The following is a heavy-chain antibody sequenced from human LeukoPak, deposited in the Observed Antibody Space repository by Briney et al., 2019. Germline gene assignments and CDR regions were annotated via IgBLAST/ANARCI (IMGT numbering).Heavy chain of an antibody. CDR1: GGSVSSGSYY. CDR3: ARKEARNRMWFDP. CDR2: IYYRGST. V-gene: IGHV4-61*01. D-gene: IGHD1-14*01. J-gene: IGHJ5*02. Sequence: SETLSLTCTVSGGSVSSGSYYWSWIRQPPGKGLEWIGYIYYRGSTNYNPSLKSRVTISVDTSKNQFSLKLSSVTAADTAVYYCARKEARNRMWFDPWGQGTLVTVSS.